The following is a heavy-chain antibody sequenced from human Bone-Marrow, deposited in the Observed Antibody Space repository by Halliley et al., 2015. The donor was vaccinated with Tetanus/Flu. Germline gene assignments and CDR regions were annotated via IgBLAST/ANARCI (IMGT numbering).Heavy chain of an antibody. V-gene: IGHV4-31*03. J-gene: IGHJ6*02. D-gene: IGHD2-8*02. CDR1: GGSIRSGNFY. CDR2: ISHSGTT. CDR3: ARRGPQGWCSDATCYAMDV. Sequence: TLSLTCTVSGGSIRSGNFYWSWIRQHPGKGLEWIGEISHSGTTSYNPTLKSRVTISLDTSTIQFSLRLTSVMAADTAIYYCARRGPQGWCSDATCYAMDVWGRGTTVTVSS.